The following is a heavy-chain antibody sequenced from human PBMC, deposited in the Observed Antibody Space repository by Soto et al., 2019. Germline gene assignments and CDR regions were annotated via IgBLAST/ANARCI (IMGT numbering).Heavy chain of an antibody. CDR1: GYTFTSYG. Sequence: ASVKVSCKASGYTFTSYGISWVRQAPGQGLKWMGWISAYNGNTNYAQKLQGRVTMTADESTSTAYMELSSLRSEDTAVYYCARALNSGSYWRYYYSGMDVWGQGTTVTVSS. V-gene: IGHV1-18*04. J-gene: IGHJ6*02. CDR3: ARALNSGSYWRYYYSGMDV. D-gene: IGHD1-26*01. CDR2: ISAYNGNT.